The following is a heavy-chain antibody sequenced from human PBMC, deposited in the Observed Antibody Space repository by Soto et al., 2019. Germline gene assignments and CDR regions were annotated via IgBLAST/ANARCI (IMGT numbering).Heavy chain of an antibody. CDR3: ARDQRKRWLQLFY. D-gene: IGHD5-12*01. V-gene: IGHV1-69*13. J-gene: IGHJ4*02. CDR2: IIPIFGTA. CDR1: GVTFSSYA. Sequence: ASVKVSCKASGVTFSSYAISWVRQAPGQGLEWMGGIIPIFGTANYAQKFQGRVTITADESTSTAYMELSSLRSEDTAVYYCARDQRKRWLQLFYWGQGTLVTVSS.